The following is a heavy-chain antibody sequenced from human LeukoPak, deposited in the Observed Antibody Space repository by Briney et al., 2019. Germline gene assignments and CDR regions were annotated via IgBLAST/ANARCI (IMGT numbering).Heavy chain of an antibody. D-gene: IGHD6-13*01. Sequence: ASVKVSCKASGYTFTSYGISWVRQAPGQGLEWMGWISAYNGNTNYAQKLQGRVTMTTDTSTSTAYMELRSLRSDDTAVYYCARDWRRQLVRSYYGMDVWGQGTTVTVSS. CDR1: GYTFTSYG. J-gene: IGHJ6*02. CDR3: ARDWRRQLVRSYYGMDV. V-gene: IGHV1-18*01. CDR2: ISAYNGNT.